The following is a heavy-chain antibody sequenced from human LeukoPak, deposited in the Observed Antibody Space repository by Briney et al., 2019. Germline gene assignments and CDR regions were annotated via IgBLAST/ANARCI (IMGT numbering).Heavy chain of an antibody. V-gene: IGHV4-30-4*08. CDR2: IYHNGDT. Sequence: SETLSLTCTVSGGSASPYYWNWIRQPPGKGLEWIGYIYHNGDTYYNPSLKSRVSISVDTSKNQFSLKLSSVTAADTAVYYCARAGVVPAAINRAFDIWGQGSVVTVSS. CDR1: GGSASPYY. CDR3: ARAGVVPAAINRAFDI. D-gene: IGHD2-2*02. J-gene: IGHJ3*02.